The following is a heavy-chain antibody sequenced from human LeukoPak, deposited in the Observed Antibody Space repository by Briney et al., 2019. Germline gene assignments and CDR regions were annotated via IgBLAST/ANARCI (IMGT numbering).Heavy chain of an antibody. D-gene: IGHD3-10*01. J-gene: IGHJ4*02. Sequence: PGGSLRLSCTASGFTFSSYGMHWVRQAPGKGLEWLAVVSSDGSITYYPDSVNVKGRFTISRDNSKNTLYLQMNSLRAEDTAVYYCAMIPDSYGSGSYYPYWGQGTLVTVSS. CDR3: AMIPDSYGSGSYYPY. V-gene: IGHV3-30*03. CDR1: GFTFSSYG. CDR2: VSSDGSIT.